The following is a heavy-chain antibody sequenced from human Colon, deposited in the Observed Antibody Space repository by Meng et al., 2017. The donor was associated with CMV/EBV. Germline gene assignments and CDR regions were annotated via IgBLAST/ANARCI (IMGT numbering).Heavy chain of an antibody. CDR3: ARATYYYDDSAFGH. D-gene: IGHD3-22*01. CDR2: IYSSGST. J-gene: IGHJ4*02. CDR1: EFTVSGNY. Sequence: GESLQLSCAASEFTVSGNYMSWVRRAPGKGLEWFSVIYSSGSTYYADSVKDRFTIARDDSKNTLYLQMNSLRADDTAVYYCARATYYYDDSAFGHWGQGTLVTVSS. V-gene: IGHV3-66*02.